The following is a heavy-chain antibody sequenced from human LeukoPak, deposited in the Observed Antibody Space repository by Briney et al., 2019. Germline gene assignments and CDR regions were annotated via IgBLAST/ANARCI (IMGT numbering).Heavy chain of an antibody. V-gene: IGHV3-30-3*01. D-gene: IGHD1-26*01. Sequence: PGRSLRLSCAASGFTFSSYAMHWVRQAPGKGLEWVAVISYDGSNKYYADSVKGRFTISRDNSKNTLYLQMNSLRAEDTAVYYCASRDFPNSGSYYGVFDYWGQGTLVTVSS. CDR1: GFTFSSYA. J-gene: IGHJ4*02. CDR2: ISYDGSNK. CDR3: ASRDFPNSGSYYGVFDY.